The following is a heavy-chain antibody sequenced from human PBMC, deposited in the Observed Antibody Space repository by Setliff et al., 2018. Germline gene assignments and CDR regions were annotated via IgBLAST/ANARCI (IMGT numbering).Heavy chain of an antibody. CDR2: ISSSSSYI. D-gene: IGHD3-22*01. J-gene: IGHJ4*02. CDR3: AKDPLPYYESNGYADY. Sequence: SLRLSCAAAGFSFSDYYMSWVRQAPGRGLEWVSSISSSSSYIFYAESLKGRFTISRDNAKNSLYLQINSLRAEDTAVYFCAKDPLPYYESNGYADYWGQGTQVTVSS. V-gene: IGHV3-11*05. CDR1: GFSFSDYY.